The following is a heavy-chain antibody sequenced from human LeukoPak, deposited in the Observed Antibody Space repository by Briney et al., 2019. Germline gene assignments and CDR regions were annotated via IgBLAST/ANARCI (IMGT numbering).Heavy chain of an antibody. V-gene: IGHV3-66*01. CDR3: AKNRGDSSGVF. D-gene: IGHD3-10*01. CDR2: IYSGGTT. Sequence: GGSLRLSCVASGFTFSSYRMNWVRQAPGKGLESVSIIYSGGTTYYADSVKGRFTISRDNSKKMLYLQMNSLRAEDTAVYYCAKNRGDSSGVFGGQGTLVTVSA. J-gene: IGHJ4*02. CDR1: GFTFSSYR.